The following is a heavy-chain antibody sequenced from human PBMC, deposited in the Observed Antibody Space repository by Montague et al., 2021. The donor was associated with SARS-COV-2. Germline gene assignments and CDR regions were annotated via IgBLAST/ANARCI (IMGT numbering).Heavy chain of an antibody. D-gene: IGHD3-10*01. CDR3: ARRGSLVWGVTVSAELDY. V-gene: IGHV4-34*01. CDR1: GGSFGGYY. Sequence: SETLSLTCAVYGGSFGGYYWSWIRQPPEKGLEWIGEINHSGRTYYNPSLKSRVIISVDTSKNQFSLKLSSVTAADTAVYYCARRGSLVWGVTVSAELDYWGQGILVIVPS. J-gene: IGHJ4*02. CDR2: INHSGRT.